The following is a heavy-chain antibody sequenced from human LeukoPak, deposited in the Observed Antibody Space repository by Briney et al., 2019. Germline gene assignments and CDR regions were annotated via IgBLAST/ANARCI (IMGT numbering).Heavy chain of an antibody. CDR3: TSCYSDWFDP. CDR1: GGSISGSSYY. J-gene: IGHJ5*02. CDR2: IYYSGST. V-gene: IGHV4-39*01. Sequence: SETLSLTCTVSGGSISGSSYYWGWIRQPPGKGLEWIGSIYYSGSTYYNPSLKSRVTISVDTSKNQFSLKLSSVTAADTAVYYCTSCYSDWFDPWGQGTLVTVSS. D-gene: IGHD2-21*02.